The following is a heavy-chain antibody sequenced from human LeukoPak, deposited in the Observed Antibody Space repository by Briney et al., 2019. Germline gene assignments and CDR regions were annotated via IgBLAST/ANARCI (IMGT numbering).Heavy chain of an antibody. CDR1: GGSISSYY. CDR3: ASSYSSGWRRFNY. V-gene: IGHV4-59*01. Sequence: SETLSLTCTVSGGSISSYYWSWIRQPPGKGLEWIGYIYYSGSTNYNPSLKSRVTISVDTSKNQFSLKLSSVTAADTAVYYCASSYSSGWRRFNYWGQGTLVTVSS. CDR2: IYYSGST. D-gene: IGHD6-19*01. J-gene: IGHJ4*02.